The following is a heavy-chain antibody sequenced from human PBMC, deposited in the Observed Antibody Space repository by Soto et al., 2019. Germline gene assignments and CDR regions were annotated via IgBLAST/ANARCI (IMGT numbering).Heavy chain of an antibody. V-gene: IGHV3-33*01. CDR3: AREEVVVVTAARHYYGMDV. CDR1: GFTFSSYG. J-gene: IGHJ6*02. Sequence: GGSLRLSCAASGFTFSSYGMHWVRQAPGKGLEWVAVIWYDGSNKYYADSVKGRFTISRDNSKNTLYLQMNSLRAEDTAVYYCAREEVVVVTAARHYYGMDVWGQGTTVTVSS. CDR2: IWYDGSNK. D-gene: IGHD2-2*01.